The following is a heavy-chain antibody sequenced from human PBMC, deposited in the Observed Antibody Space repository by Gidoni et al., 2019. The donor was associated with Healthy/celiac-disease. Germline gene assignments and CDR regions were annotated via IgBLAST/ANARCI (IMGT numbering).Heavy chain of an antibody. V-gene: IGHV3-15*01. CDR2: IKSKTDGGTT. CDR3: TTDSPPDYSSGRGDYYGMDV. Sequence: EVQLVESGGGLVKPGGSLRLPCAASGFPFSNAWMSGGRQAPGKGLEGVGRIKSKTDGGTTDYAAPVKGRFTISRDDSKNTLYLQMNSLKTEDTAVYYCTTDSPPDYSSGRGDYYGMDVWGQGTTVTVSS. CDR1: GFPFSNAW. D-gene: IGHD6-19*01. J-gene: IGHJ6*02.